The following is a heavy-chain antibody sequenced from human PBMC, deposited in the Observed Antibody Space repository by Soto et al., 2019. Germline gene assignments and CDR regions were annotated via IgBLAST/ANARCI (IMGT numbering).Heavy chain of an antibody. CDR1: GYTLIMYY. J-gene: IGHJ5*02. CDR2: INPSGGST. Sequence: ASVKVSCKASGYTLIMYYIHWMRQAPGQGLEWMGLINPSGGSTSYAQKFQGRVTMTRDTSTSTVYMELSSLRSEDTAVYYCARGHDDYGDYPPQNWFDPWGQGTLVTVSS. CDR3: ARGHDDYGDYPPQNWFDP. D-gene: IGHD4-17*01. V-gene: IGHV1-46*01.